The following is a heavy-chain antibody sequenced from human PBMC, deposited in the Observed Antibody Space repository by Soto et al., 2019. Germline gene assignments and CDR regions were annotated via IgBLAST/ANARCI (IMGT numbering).Heavy chain of an antibody. D-gene: IGHD3-3*01. CDR2: IYYSGST. CDR3: ARATYYDFWSGYYTSVGWFDP. Sequence: SETLSLTCTVSGGSISSYYWSWIRQPPGKGLEWIGYIYYSGSTNYNPSLKSRVTISVDTSKNQFSLKLSSVTAADTAVYYCARATYYDFWSGYYTSVGWFDPSGQGTLVTVSS. CDR1: GGSISSYY. V-gene: IGHV4-59*01. J-gene: IGHJ5*02.